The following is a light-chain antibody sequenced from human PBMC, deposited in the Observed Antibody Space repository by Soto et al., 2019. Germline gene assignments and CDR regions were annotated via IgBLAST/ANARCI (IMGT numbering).Light chain of an antibody. Sequence: QSVLTQPASVSGSPGQSITISCTGTSSDVGGYNYVSWYQQHPGKAPKLMIYDVSNRPSGVSNRFSGSKSGNTASLTISGLQAEDEADYYCSSYTSTPTVFGTGTKVTVL. V-gene: IGLV2-14*01. CDR2: DVS. J-gene: IGLJ1*01. CDR3: SSYTSTPTV. CDR1: SSDVGGYNY.